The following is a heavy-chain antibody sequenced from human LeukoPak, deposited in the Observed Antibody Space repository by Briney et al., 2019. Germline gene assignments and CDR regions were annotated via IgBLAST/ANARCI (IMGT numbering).Heavy chain of an antibody. Sequence: GESLKISCQGSGFDFTNYWIAWVRQMPGKGLEWKGITYPRDSDTRYSPSFQGQVTVSADKSISAAYLQWSSLKASDSAMYYCARVPTLVGPTQFDYWGQGTLVTVSS. CDR2: TYPRDSDT. J-gene: IGHJ4*02. CDR3: ARVPTLVGPTQFDY. D-gene: IGHD1-26*01. V-gene: IGHV5-51*01. CDR1: GFDFTNYW.